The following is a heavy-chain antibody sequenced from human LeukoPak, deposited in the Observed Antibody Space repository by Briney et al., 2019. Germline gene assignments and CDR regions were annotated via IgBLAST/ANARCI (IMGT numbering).Heavy chain of an antibody. J-gene: IGHJ4*02. D-gene: IGHD6-13*01. CDR3: ARGIVTAAGTGGWYFDY. Sequence: ASVKVSCKASGYTFTSYYLHWVRQAPGQGLEWMSIINPSGASTSYEQKFQGRVTMTSDTSTSRVYMELSSLGSEDTAVYYCARGIVTAAGTGGWYFDYWGQGTLVTVSS. V-gene: IGHV1-46*01. CDR1: GYTFTSYY. CDR2: INPSGAST.